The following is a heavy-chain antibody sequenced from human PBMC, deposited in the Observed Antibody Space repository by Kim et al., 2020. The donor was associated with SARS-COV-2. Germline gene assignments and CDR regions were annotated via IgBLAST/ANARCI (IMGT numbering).Heavy chain of an antibody. CDR2: INHSGST. CDR1: GGSFSGYY. CDR3: ARGVRPLPAAMLVWFDP. V-gene: IGHV4-34*01. J-gene: IGHJ5*02. D-gene: IGHD2-2*01. Sequence: SETLSLTCAVYGGSFSGYYWSWIRQPPGKGLEWIGEINHSGSTNYNPSLKSRVTISVDTSKNQFSLKLSSVTAADTAVYYCARGVRPLPAAMLVWFDPWGQGTLVTVSS.